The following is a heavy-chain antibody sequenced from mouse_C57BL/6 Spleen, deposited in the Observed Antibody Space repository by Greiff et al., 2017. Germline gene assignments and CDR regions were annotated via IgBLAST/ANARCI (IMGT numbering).Heavy chain of an antibody. CDR1: GYTFTSYW. CDR3: AREGYDGYYSWCAY. V-gene: IGHV1-64*01. D-gene: IGHD2-3*01. J-gene: IGHJ3*01. CDR2: IHPNSGST. Sequence: VQLQQPGAELVKPGASVKLSCKASGYTFTSYWMHWVKQRPGQGLEWIGMIHPNSGSTNYNEKFKSKATLTVDKSSSTAYMQLSSLTSEDSAVYYCAREGYDGYYSWCAYWGQGTLVTVSA.